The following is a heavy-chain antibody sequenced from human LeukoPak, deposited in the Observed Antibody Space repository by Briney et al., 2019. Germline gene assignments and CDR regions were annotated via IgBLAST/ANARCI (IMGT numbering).Heavy chain of an antibody. CDR3: ARGTRLGELSLVTN. V-gene: IGHV3-64*04. CDR2: ISSNGGST. Sequence: PGGSLRLSCSASGFTFSSYAMHWARQAPGKGLEYVSAISSNGGSTYYADSVKGRFTISRDNAKNSLYLQMNRLRAEDTAVYYCARGTRLGELSLVTNWGQGTLVTVSS. CDR1: GFTFSSYA. J-gene: IGHJ4*02. D-gene: IGHD3-16*02.